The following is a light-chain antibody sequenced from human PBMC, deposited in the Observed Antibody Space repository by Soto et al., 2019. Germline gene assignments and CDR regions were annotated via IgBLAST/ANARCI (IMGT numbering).Light chain of an antibody. CDR3: QQYGSSPPWT. CDR2: GAS. J-gene: IGKJ1*01. Sequence: EIGLTQYTGTLSFSPGERATLSCRASQSVSSSYLAWYQQKPGQAPRLLIYGASSRATGIPDRFSGSGSGTDFTLTISILEPEDFAVYYCQQYGSSPPWTFGQGTKVDIK. V-gene: IGKV3-20*01. CDR1: QSVSSSY.